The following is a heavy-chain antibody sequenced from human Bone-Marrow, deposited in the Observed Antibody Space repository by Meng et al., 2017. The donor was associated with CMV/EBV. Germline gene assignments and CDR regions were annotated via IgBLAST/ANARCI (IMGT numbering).Heavy chain of an antibody. CDR2: MNPNSGNT. Sequence: GQLVQSGAEVKKPGAAVKVSCKASGYTFTSYEINSVRQAAGQGLEWMGWMNPNSGNTDYARKFQGRVTMTRNISKSTAYMDLSSLRSEDTAVYYCATGVADFEYWGQGTLVTVSS. J-gene: IGHJ4*02. CDR3: ATGVADFEY. V-gene: IGHV1-8*01. D-gene: IGHD6-19*01. CDR1: GYTFTSYE.